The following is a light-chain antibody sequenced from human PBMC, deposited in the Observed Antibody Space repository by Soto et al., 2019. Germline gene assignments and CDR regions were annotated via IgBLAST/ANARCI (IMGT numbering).Light chain of an antibody. CDR2: DAT. Sequence: QSALRQPRSVSGSPGQSVTISCTGPSSDVGGYSYVSWYQQHPGKAPKLMIYDATQRPSGVPDRFSGSKSGNTASLTISGLQAEDEADYYCCSYTARDSYVFGTGTKVTVL. CDR1: SSDVGGYSY. CDR3: CSYTARDSYV. V-gene: IGLV2-11*01. J-gene: IGLJ1*01.